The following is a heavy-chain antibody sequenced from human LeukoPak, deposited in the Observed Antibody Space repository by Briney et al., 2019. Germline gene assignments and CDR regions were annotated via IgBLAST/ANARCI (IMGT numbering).Heavy chain of an antibody. CDR1: GFTFTDYW. V-gene: IGHV3-74*01. D-gene: IGHD3-10*01. CDR2: VKSDGGGI. J-gene: IGHJ4*02. Sequence: GGSLRLSCAVSGFTFTDYWFHWVRQAPGKGLEWVSRVKSDGGGINYGDSVKGRLTMSRDNAKNTLYLQMNSLRAEDTAVYYCARQAGSGFDYWGQGSLVTVSS. CDR3: ARQAGSGFDY.